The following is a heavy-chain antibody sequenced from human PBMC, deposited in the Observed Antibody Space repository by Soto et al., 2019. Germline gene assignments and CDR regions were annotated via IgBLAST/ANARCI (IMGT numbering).Heavy chain of an antibody. CDR2: IYYTGST. CDR1: GGSLSSYY. Sequence: PSETLSLTCTVSGGSLSSYYWSWVRQPPGKGLEWIGYIYYTGSTYYNPSLKSRVTMSIDTSRSQLLLQLNSVTAADTAVYYCARGERYYGDYAVRYWGQGTLVTVSS. J-gene: IGHJ4*02. D-gene: IGHD4-17*01. V-gene: IGHV4-59*12. CDR3: ARGERYYGDYAVRY.